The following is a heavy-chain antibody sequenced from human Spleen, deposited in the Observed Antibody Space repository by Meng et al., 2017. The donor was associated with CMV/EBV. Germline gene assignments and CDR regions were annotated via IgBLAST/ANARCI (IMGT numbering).Heavy chain of an antibody. J-gene: IGHJ1*01. Sequence: LRLSFTVSGVSISSYYWTWIRQPPGKGLEWIGYIYYRGNTNYNPSLKSRVTMSVDTSRNQFSLTLSSVTAADTAVYYCSRDYCGGDCYSLGHWGRGSLVTVSS. D-gene: IGHD2-21*01. CDR2: IYYRGNT. CDR3: SRDYCGGDCYSLGH. CDR1: GVSISSYY. V-gene: IGHV4-59*01.